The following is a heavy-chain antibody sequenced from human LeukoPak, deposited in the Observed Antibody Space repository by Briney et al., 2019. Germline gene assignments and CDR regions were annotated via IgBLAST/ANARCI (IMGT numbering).Heavy chain of an antibody. J-gene: IGHJ4*02. Sequence: PGGSLRLSCAASGFTFDDYGMSWVRQAPGKGLEWVSGINWNGGSTGYADSVKGRFTISRDNAKNSLYLQMNSLRAEDTAVYYCASGSYYDSSGYDYFDYWGQGTLVTVSS. V-gene: IGHV3-20*04. CDR3: ASGSYYDSSGYDYFDY. D-gene: IGHD3-22*01. CDR2: INWNGGST. CDR1: GFTFDDYG.